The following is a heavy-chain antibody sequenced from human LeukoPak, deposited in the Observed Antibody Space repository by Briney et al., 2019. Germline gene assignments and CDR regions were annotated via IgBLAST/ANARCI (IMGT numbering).Heavy chain of an antibody. CDR1: GGSFSGYY. J-gene: IGHJ3*02. V-gene: IGHV4-34*01. D-gene: IGHD3-9*01. CDR3: ARVGGILTGYYRAPGDAFDI. Sequence: PSETLSLTCAVYGGSFSGYYWSWIRQPPGKGLEWIGEINHSGSTNYNPSLKSRVTISVDTSKNQFSLKLSSVTAADTAVYYCARVGGILTGYYRAPGDAFDIWGQGTMVTVSS. CDR2: INHSGST.